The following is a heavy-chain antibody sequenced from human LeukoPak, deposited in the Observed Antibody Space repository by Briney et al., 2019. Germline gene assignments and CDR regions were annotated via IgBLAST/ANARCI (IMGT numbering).Heavy chain of an antibody. CDR1: GFMFRNYY. J-gene: IGHJ6*03. V-gene: IGHV3-74*01. Sequence: RGSLRLSCVGSGFMFRNYYMYGVRQAPGKGLVWVSRIKNAGIDTIYADSVKGRFTVSRDNAKNTVYLQMSSLRAEDTAVYYCARGGYGHNMDVWGEGTTVTVSS. D-gene: IGHD3-10*01. CDR3: ARGGYGHNMDV. CDR2: IKNAGIDT.